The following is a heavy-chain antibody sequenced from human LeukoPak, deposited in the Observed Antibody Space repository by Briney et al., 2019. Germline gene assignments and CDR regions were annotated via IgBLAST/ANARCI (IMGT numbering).Heavy chain of an antibody. D-gene: IGHD2-8*02. CDR1: GFTFSSYG. Sequence: PGRSLRLSCVASGFTFSSYGMHWVRQAPGKGLEWVAVISYDGRNKYYGDSVRGRFTISRDNSKSTLSLQMNSLRAEDTAIYYCATYRQVLLPFESWGQGTLVTVSS. V-gene: IGHV3-30*03. J-gene: IGHJ4*02. CDR3: ATYRQVLLPFES. CDR2: ISYDGRNK.